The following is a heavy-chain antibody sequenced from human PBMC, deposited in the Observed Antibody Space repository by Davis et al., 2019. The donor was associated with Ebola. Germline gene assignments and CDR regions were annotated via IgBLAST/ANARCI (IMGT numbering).Heavy chain of an antibody. D-gene: IGHD1-1*01. CDR1: GFTFSSYA. CDR3: ARDGTNHRMDV. CDR2: ISGSGGST. Sequence: GESLKISCAASGFTFSSYAMSWVRQAPGKWLEWVSAISGSGGSTYYADSVKGRFTISRDNSKNTLYLQMNNLRAEDTAVYFCARDGTNHRMDVWGKGATVTVSS. V-gene: IGHV3-23*01. J-gene: IGHJ6*04.